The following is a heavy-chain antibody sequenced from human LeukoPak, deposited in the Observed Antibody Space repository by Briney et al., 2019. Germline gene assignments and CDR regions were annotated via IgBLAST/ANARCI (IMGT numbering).Heavy chain of an antibody. CDR2: IYTSGST. CDR1: GSSISSYY. J-gene: IGHJ4*02. V-gene: IGHV4-4*09. CDR3: ARQRDYGDYSFDY. D-gene: IGHD4-17*01. Sequence: PSETLSLTCTVSGSSISSYYWSWIRQPPGKGLEWIGYIYTSGSTNYNPSLKSRVTISVDTSKNQFSLKLSSVTAADTAVYYCARQRDYGDYSFDYWGQGTLVTVSS.